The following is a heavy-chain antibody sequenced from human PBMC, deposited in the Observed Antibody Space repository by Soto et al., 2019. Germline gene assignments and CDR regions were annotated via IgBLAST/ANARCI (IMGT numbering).Heavy chain of an antibody. Sequence: PGGSLRLSCAASGFTFSSYGMHWVRQAPGKGLEWVAVISYDGSNKYYADSVKGRFTISRDNSKNTLYLQMNSLRAEDTAVYYCAKDKYHSYYYDSSGYPDYWGQGTLVTVSS. J-gene: IGHJ4*02. CDR3: AKDKYHSYYYDSSGYPDY. D-gene: IGHD3-22*01. CDR2: ISYDGSNK. CDR1: GFTFSSYG. V-gene: IGHV3-30*18.